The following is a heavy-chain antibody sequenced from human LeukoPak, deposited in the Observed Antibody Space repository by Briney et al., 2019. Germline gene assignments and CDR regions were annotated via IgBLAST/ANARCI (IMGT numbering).Heavy chain of an antibody. J-gene: IGHJ4*02. D-gene: IGHD3-10*01. V-gene: IGHV3-66*01. CDR1: GFTVTDNY. CDR2: LYSAGSI. CDR3: FVGPHPYNSGDWPPN. Sequence: GGSLRLSCAASGFTVTDNYMSWVRQAPGKGLEWASVLYSAGSIYYADAVRGRFTISRDKSKNTLYLQMNGLRVEDTALYYCFVGPHPYNSGDWPPNWGQGTLVTVSS.